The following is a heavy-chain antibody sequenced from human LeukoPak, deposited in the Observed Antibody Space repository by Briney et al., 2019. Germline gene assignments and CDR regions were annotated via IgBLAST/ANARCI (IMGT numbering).Heavy chain of an antibody. CDR3: ARVRGYYGSGSYNGVYYFDY. CDR1: GYTFTSYY. J-gene: IGHJ4*02. D-gene: IGHD3-10*01. Sequence: ASVTVSCTASGYTFTSYYMHWVRQAPGQGLEWMGRINPNSGGTNYAQKFQGRVTMTRDTSISTAYMELSRLRSDDTAVYYCARVRGYYGSGSYNGVYYFDYWGQGTLVTVSS. V-gene: IGHV1-2*06. CDR2: INPNSGGT.